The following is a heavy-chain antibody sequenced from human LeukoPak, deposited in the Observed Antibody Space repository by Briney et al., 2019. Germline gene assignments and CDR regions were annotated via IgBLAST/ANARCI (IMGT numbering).Heavy chain of an antibody. CDR3: ARTYYDPLTGYYSGGGPFNS. V-gene: IGHV4-61*02. D-gene: IGHD3-9*01. J-gene: IGHJ4*02. Sequence: SETLSLTCTVSGGSINSGDYYWRWLRQPAGKGLEWIGRIYTSGRTNYNPSLKSRVTISIDMSKKQFSLKLSSVTAADTAVYHCARTYYDPLTGYYSGGGPFNSWGQGTLVTVSS. CDR1: GGSINSGDYY. CDR2: IYTSGRT.